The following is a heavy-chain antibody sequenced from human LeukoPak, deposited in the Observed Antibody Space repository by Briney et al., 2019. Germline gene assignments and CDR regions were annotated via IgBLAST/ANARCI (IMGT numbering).Heavy chain of an antibody. J-gene: IGHJ4*02. D-gene: IGHD1-26*01. Sequence: GEALKISCKGSGYSFTSDWTGWVRQMLGKSLEWMWIMYPGDSDTRYSPSFQGQVTISADKSIRTAYLQWRSLKASDTAMYYCARASYSGSSLGAGGDYWGQGTLVTVSS. CDR2: MYPGDSDT. V-gene: IGHV5-51*03. CDR3: ARASYSGSSLGAGGDY. CDR1: GYSFTSDW.